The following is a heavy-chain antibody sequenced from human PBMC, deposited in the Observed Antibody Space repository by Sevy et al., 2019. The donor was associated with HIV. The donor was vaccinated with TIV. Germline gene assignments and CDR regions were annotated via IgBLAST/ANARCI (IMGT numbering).Heavy chain of an antibody. CDR1: GYTFSIYG. CDR2: ISAYNGNT. J-gene: IGHJ3*02. V-gene: IGHV1-18*04. D-gene: IGHD1-26*01. CDR3: ARDPHILGAPPNDGFHI. Sequence: GSVKVSCKASGYTFSIYGISWVRQAPGQGLEWMGWISAYNGNTNYAQKFQGRVTMTTDTSTSTTYMELRTLRSDDTAVYYCARDPHILGAPPNDGFHIWGQGTTVTVSS.